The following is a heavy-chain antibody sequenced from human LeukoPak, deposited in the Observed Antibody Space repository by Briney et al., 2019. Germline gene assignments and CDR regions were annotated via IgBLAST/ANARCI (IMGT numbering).Heavy chain of an antibody. V-gene: IGHV4-61*02. D-gene: IGHD6-19*01. CDR1: GGSISSGSYY. Sequence: SQTLSLTCTVSGGSISSGSYYWSWIRQPAGKGLEWIGRIYTSGSTNYNPSLKSRVTISVDTSKNQFSLKLSSVTAADTAVYYCARDDGIAVAGNYYYYYMDVWGKGTTVTVSS. CDR2: IYTSGST. J-gene: IGHJ6*03. CDR3: ARDDGIAVAGNYYYYYMDV.